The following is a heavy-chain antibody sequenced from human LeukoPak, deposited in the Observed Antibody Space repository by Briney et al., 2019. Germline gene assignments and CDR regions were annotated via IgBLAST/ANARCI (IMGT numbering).Heavy chain of an antibody. CDR2: ISGSGGST. CDR3: AKDRLAPNFDY. CDR1: GFTLSRHA. Sequence: GGPLRLSWAASGFTLSRHAMSWVRQAAGKGLEWVSVISGSGGSTYYADSVKGRFTISRDNSKNTLYLQMNSLRAEDTAVYYCAKDRLAPNFDYWGQGTLVTVSS. V-gene: IGHV3-23*01. J-gene: IGHJ4*02. D-gene: IGHD3-9*01.